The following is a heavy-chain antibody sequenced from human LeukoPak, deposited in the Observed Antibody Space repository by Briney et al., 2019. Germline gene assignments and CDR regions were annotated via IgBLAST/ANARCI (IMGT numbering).Heavy chain of an antibody. Sequence: PGGSLRLSCAASGFTFSDYYMSWIRQAPGKGLEWVSSISSSSYIYYADSVKGRFTISRDNAKNSLYLQMNSLRAEDTAVYYCARDHTPRSSYGWYFDLWGRGTLVTVSS. V-gene: IGHV3-69-1*01. CDR1: GFTFSDYY. CDR2: ISSSSYI. J-gene: IGHJ2*01. CDR3: ARDHTPRSSYGWYFDL. D-gene: IGHD3-16*01.